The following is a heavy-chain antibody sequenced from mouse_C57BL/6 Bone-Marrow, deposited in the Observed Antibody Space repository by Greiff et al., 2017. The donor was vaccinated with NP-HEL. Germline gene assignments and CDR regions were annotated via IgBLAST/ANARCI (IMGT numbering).Heavy chain of an antibody. V-gene: IGHV1-50*01. Sequence: VQLQQPGAELVKPGASVKLSCKASGYTFTSYWMQWVKQRPGQGLEWIGEIDPSDSYTNYNQKFKGKATLTVDTSSSTAYMQLSSLTSEDSAVYYCASPLYGNYVDYAMDYWGQGTSVTFSS. CDR1: GYTFTSYW. CDR2: IDPSDSYT. J-gene: IGHJ4*01. D-gene: IGHD2-10*02. CDR3: ASPLYGNYVDYAMDY.